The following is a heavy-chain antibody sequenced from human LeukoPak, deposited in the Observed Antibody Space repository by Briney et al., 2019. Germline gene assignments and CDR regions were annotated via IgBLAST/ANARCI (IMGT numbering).Heavy chain of an antibody. CDR2: INHRGSI. V-gene: IGHV4-34*01. D-gene: IGHD1-26*01. Sequence: SETLSLTCVVNGGSFSAYYWSWIRQPPGKGLEWIGEINHRGSINYNPSLKNRVTISVDTSENQFSLKLSSVTAADTAVYYCARDFGGSYDYWGQGTLVTVSS. J-gene: IGHJ4*02. CDR1: GGSFSAYY. CDR3: ARDFGGSYDY.